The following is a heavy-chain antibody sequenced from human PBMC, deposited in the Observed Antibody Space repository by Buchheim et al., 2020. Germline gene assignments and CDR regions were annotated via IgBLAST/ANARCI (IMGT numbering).Heavy chain of an antibody. V-gene: IGHV4-34*01. CDR1: GESFSDYY. Sequence: QVQLQQWGAGLLKTSETLSLTCAVNGESFSDYYWSWIRQPPGKGLEWIGEINHSGSTNYNPSLKNRVTISVDTSKNQFSLKLSSVTAADTAVYSCARGHFGVVNGLGRFYYYYGMDVWGQGTT. CDR3: ARGHFGVVNGLGRFYYYYGMDV. D-gene: IGHD3-3*01. CDR2: INHSGST. J-gene: IGHJ6*02.